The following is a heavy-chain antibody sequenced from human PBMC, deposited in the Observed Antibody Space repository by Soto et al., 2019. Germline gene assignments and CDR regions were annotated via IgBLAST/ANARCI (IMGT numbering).Heavy chain of an antibody. V-gene: IGHV4-30-4*08. Sequence: QVQLQQSDPGLVKPSQTLSLTCTVSGDSISSDYYHWTWIRQPPGKGLEWIGYIHHSGSILYNPSLKSRVTISVDTSKNQFSLPLTSVTAADTAVYFCAREDDGGDSLDVWGQGTTVTVSS. D-gene: IGHD2-21*02. CDR3: AREDDGGDSLDV. CDR1: GDSISSDYYH. J-gene: IGHJ6*02. CDR2: IHHSGSI.